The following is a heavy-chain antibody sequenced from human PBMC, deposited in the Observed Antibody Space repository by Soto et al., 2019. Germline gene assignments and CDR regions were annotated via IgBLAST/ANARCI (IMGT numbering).Heavy chain of an antibody. CDR2: INHSGST. D-gene: IGHD4-17*01. J-gene: IGHJ4*02. CDR3: ATYTVTTFLVDY. Sequence: SETLSLTCAVYGGSFSGYYWSWIRQPPGKGLEWIGEINHSGSTNYNPSLKSRVTIPVDTSKNQFSLKLSSVTAADTAVYYCATYTVTTFLVDYWGQGTLVTVSS. CDR1: GGSFSGYY. V-gene: IGHV4-34*01.